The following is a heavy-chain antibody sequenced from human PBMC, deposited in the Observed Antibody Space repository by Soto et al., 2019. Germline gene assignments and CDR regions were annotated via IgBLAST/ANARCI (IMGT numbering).Heavy chain of an antibody. CDR1: GGSFSGYY. CDR2: INHSGST. CDR3: ARDTYLDY. Sequence: SETLSLTCAVYGGSFSGYYWSWIRQPPGKGLEWIGEINHSGSTNYNPSLRSRVTISVDTSKNQFSLKLTSVTAADTAVYYCARDTYLDYWGQGAPVTVSS. V-gene: IGHV4-34*01. J-gene: IGHJ4*02.